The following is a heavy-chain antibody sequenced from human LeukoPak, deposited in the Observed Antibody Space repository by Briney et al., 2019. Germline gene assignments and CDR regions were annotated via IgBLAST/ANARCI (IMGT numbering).Heavy chain of an antibody. J-gene: IGHJ4*02. CDR1: GFSFSGHW. D-gene: IGHD6-13*01. Sequence: GGSLRLSCAASGFSFSGHWMHWARQLPGKGLVWVSRISPTGSTTSYADSVKGRFTVSRDNAKNTLYLQVNNLRAEDTAVYCCARGPSSNWSGLDFWGQGTLLTVSS. V-gene: IGHV3-74*01. CDR3: ARGPSSNWSGLDF. CDR2: ISPTGSTT.